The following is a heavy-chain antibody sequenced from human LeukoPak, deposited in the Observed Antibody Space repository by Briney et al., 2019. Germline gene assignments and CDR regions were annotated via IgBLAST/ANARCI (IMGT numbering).Heavy chain of an antibody. CDR3: ARVAYCGGDCYHSEGRRNWYFDL. CDR2: ISGSGKYI. J-gene: IGHJ2*01. V-gene: IGHV3-21*01. D-gene: IGHD2-21*02. CDR1: RFTFSDFS. Sequence: GGSLRLSCAASRFTFSDFSMNWVRQAPGKGLDWVSSISGSGKYIYYADSVKGRFTISRDNAKNSLYLQMNSLRAEDTAVYYCARVAYCGGDCYHSEGRRNWYFDLWGRGTLVTVSS.